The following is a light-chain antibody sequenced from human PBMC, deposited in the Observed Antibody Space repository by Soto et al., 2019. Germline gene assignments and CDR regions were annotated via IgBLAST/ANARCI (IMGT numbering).Light chain of an antibody. CDR3: AAWDDTLDAQV. V-gene: IGLV1-47*01. Sequence: QSVLTQSPSASGTPGQRVTISCSGSRSNIGRNFADWYQHVPGTAPRLLIQRNNERPSGVPDRFSGSKSGTSVSLAISGLRSDDEATYYCAAWDDTLDAQVFGGGTQLTVL. CDR1: RSNIGRNF. CDR2: RNN. J-gene: IGLJ3*02.